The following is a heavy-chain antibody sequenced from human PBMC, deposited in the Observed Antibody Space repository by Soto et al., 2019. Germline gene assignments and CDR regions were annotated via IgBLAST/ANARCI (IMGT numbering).Heavy chain of an antibody. CDR1: GGPISSYY. V-gene: IGHV4-59*12. CDR3: ARGDYYDTSGPFSDAFDI. CDR2: IYYSGST. J-gene: IGHJ3*02. D-gene: IGHD3-22*01. Sequence: PSETLSLTCTVSGGPISSYYWSWIRQPPGKGLEWIGYIYYSGSTNYNPSLKSRVTISVDTSKNQFSLKLSSVTAEDTAVYFCARGDYYDTSGPFSDAFDIWGQGTMVTVSS.